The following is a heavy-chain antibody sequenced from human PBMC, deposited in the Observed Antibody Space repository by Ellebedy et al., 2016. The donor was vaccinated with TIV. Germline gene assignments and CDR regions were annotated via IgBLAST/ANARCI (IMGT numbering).Heavy chain of an antibody. CDR1: GFTVGNNF. CDR3: ARRDRVAGVDY. D-gene: IGHD6-19*01. Sequence: PGGSLRLSCAASGFTVGNNFMSWVRQAPGKRLEWVSLIYSVGTTYYADSVKGRFNISRDGSKNTVYLQMNSLRAEDTAMYYCARRDRVAGVDYWGRGTLVTVSS. V-gene: IGHV3-53*01. J-gene: IGHJ4*02. CDR2: IYSVGTT.